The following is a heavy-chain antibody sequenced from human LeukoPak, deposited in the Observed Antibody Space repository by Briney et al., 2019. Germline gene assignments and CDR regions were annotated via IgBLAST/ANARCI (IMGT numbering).Heavy chain of an antibody. CDR2: ISPSGDIA. CDR3: ARGGKRAVAGTRSPQYFQH. D-gene: IGHD6-19*01. J-gene: IGHJ1*01. Sequence: PGGSLRLSCAASGFIFSSHGMNWVRQAPGKGLEWVSGISPSGDIAYYADSVKGRFTISRDNSKNTLYVQMNSLRAEDTAVYYCARGGKRAVAGTRSPQYFQHWGQGTLVTVSS. CDR1: GFIFSSHG. V-gene: IGHV3-23*01.